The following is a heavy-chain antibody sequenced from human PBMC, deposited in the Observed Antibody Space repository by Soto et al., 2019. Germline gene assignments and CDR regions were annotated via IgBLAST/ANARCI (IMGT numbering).Heavy chain of an antibody. V-gene: IGHV1-69*13. CDR3: ATTLCRGIYLRTSWFDP. D-gene: IGHD1-26*01. CDR2: IIPIFGTA. Sequence: SVKVSCKASGGTISSYAISWVRQAPGQGLEWMGGIIPIFGTANYAQKFQGRVTSTADESTSTAYMELSSLRSEDTAVYYCATTLCRGIYLRTSWFDPWGQRILGTVSS. J-gene: IGHJ5*02. CDR1: GGTISSYA.